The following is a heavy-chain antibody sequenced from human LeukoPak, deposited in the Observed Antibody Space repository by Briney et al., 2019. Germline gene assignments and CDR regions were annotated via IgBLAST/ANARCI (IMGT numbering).Heavy chain of an antibody. CDR3: AREPVAGHLTPYYYYGMDV. CDR2: FDPEDGET. J-gene: IGHJ6*02. V-gene: IGHV1-24*01. CDR1: GYTLTELS. D-gene: IGHD2-15*01. Sequence: ASVTVSCKVSGYTLTELSMHWVRQAPGKGLEWMGGFDPEDGETIYAQKFQGRVTMTEDTSTDTAYMELSSLRSEDTAVYYCAREPVAGHLTPYYYYGMDVWGQGTTVTVSS.